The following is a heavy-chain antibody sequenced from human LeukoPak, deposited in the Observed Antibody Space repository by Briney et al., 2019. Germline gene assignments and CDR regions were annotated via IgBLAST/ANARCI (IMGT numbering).Heavy chain of an antibody. Sequence: SLRLSRAHSLLRFSNYYMSWVRLAPGEGLERSSYITTTGCSTNYADSVKGLFTISRDNAKNSVVLQMNSLRTEDTAVYYCTRERRGSYHAFDYWGQGTLVTVSS. J-gene: IGHJ4*02. V-gene: IGHV3-11*01. D-gene: IGHD3-16*02. CDR1: LLRFSNYY. CDR3: TRERRGSYHAFDY. CDR2: ITTTGCST.